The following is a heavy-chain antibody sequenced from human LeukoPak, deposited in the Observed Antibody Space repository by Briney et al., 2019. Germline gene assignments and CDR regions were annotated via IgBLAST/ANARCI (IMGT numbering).Heavy chain of an antibody. D-gene: IGHD6-19*01. CDR3: AEARYAAGWYTFDY. CDR2: IRGSDGST. J-gene: IGHJ4*02. V-gene: IGHV3-23*01. CDR1: GFTFSNYA. Sequence: GGSLRLSCAASGFTFSNYAMSWVRHTPGKGLEWVSIIRGSDGSTYYADSVKGLFTTSRDNPKNTLYLEMNNLRAEDTALYYCAEARYAAGWYTFDYWGQGTQVTVSS.